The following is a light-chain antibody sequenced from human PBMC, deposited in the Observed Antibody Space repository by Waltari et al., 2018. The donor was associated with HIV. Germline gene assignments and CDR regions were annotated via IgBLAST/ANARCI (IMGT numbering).Light chain of an antibody. Sequence: NFMLTQPPSVSESPGNKVTISCTRSSGNIASSYMQSYQQRAGNSPTAVIYENKQRASGVPDRFSGSIDSSSNSASLTISGLKTEDEADYYCQSYDNNNVLFGGGTKLTVL. CDR3: QSYDNNNVL. CDR2: ENK. CDR1: SGNIASSY. J-gene: IGLJ2*01. V-gene: IGLV6-57*01.